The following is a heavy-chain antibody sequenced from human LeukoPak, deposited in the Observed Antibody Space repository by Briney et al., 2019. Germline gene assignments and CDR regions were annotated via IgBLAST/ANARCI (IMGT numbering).Heavy chain of an antibody. CDR2: INHSGST. D-gene: IGHD3-16*02. CDR1: GGSFSGYY. Sequence: PSETLSLTCAVYGGSFSGYYWSWIRQPPGKGLEWIGEINHSGSTNYNPSLKSRVTISVDTSKNQFSLKLSSVTAADTAVYYCAGFMITFGGVIVHDAFDIWGQGTMVTVSS. V-gene: IGHV4-34*01. CDR3: AGFMITFGGVIVHDAFDI. J-gene: IGHJ3*02.